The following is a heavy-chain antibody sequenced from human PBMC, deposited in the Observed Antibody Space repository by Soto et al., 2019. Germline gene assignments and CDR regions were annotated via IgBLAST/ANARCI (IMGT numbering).Heavy chain of an antibody. J-gene: IGHJ4*02. CDR1: GFIFSDYY. CDR3: ARLARGSRSYAAFVYFDY. V-gene: IGHV3-11*05. Sequence: QVQLVESGGDLVKPGGSLRLSCAVSGFIFSDYYMSWVRQAPGRGLEWVAHISSSGTYTKYADSVKGRFTISRDSAKKLLFLEINSPRAEDTALYYCARLARGSRSYAAFVYFDYWGQGALVTVSS. CDR2: ISSSGTYT. D-gene: IGHD3-10*01.